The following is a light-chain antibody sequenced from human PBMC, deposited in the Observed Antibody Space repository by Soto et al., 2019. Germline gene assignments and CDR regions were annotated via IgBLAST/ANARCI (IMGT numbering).Light chain of an antibody. CDR1: QNIRSY. CDR2: ATS. V-gene: IGKV1-39*01. Sequence: DIQMTQSPTSLSASVGDRVTITCRASQNIRSYLNWYQQIPGKAPNLLIYATSILQTGVPSRFSGRRTGTDFTLTINGLQPEDFATYYCQQGYTTRWTFGQGTKVEIK. CDR3: QQGYTTRWT. J-gene: IGKJ1*01.